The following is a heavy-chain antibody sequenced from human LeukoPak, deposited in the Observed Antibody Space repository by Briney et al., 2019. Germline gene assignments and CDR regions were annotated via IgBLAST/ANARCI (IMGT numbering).Heavy chain of an antibody. V-gene: IGHV3-7*01. CDR2: IKEDESEK. CDR3: ARNLRRGVWPAVY. J-gene: IGHJ4*02. D-gene: IGHD5/OR15-5a*01. Sequence: GGSLRLSCAASGFTFSSYWMSWVRQAPGKGLVWVANIKEDESEKYYVDSVKGRFTISRDNAKNSLYLQMNSLRAEDTAVYYCARNLRRGVWPAVYWGQGTLVTVSS. CDR1: GFTFSSYW.